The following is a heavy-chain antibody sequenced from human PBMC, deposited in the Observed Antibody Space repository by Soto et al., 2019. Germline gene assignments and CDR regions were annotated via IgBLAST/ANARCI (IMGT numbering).Heavy chain of an antibody. J-gene: IGHJ4*02. CDR3: AHLPWKQLWPRAPVVY. D-gene: IGHD5-18*01. Sequence: SGPTLVNPTQTLTLTCTFSGFSLSTSGVGVGWIRQPPGKALEWLGIIYWDDDKRYSPSLKSRVTITKDTFKTQLVLTMTNMDPVDTATYYCAHLPWKQLWPRAPVVYWGQGTPVTVS. CDR1: GFSLSTSGVG. V-gene: IGHV2-5*02. CDR2: IYWDDDK.